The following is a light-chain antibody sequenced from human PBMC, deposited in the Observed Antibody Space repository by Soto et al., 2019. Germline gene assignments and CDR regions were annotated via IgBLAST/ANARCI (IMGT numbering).Light chain of an antibody. CDR3: VAWDDNLSGVI. CDR2: KNT. CDR1: ISNIENNY. Sequence: QSVLTQAPSASGTPGQRVIISCSGSISNIENNYVNWYQQLPGTAPKLLIYKNTQRPSGVPDRFSGSKSGTSASLAISGRRSEDEGDYFCVAWDDNLSGVIFGGGTKLTVL. J-gene: IGLJ2*01. V-gene: IGLV1-47*01.